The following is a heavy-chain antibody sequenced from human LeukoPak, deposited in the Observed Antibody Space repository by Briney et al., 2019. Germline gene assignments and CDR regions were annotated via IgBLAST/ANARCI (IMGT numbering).Heavy chain of an antibody. V-gene: IGHV3-23*01. CDR3: AKVSLDVWSGRIDSSCYYYMDV. Sequence: GGSLRLSCAASGFTFSHYAMIWVRQAPGKGLQWVSAISGSGGSTYYADSVKGRCTISRDNSKNTQYLQMNSLRAEDTAVYDCAKVSLDVWSGRIDSSCYYYMDVWGKGTTVTVSS. J-gene: IGHJ6*03. CDR2: ISGSGGST. CDR1: GFTFSHYA. D-gene: IGHD3-3*01.